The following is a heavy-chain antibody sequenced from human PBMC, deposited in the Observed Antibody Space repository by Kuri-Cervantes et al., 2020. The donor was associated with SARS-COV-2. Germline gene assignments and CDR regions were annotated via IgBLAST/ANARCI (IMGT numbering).Heavy chain of an antibody. CDR2: IWYDGSNK. D-gene: IGHD6-6*01. J-gene: IGHJ6*02. CDR3: ARGWEYSSSSYYYGMDV. V-gene: IGHV3-33*01. Sequence: GGSLRLSCAASGFTFSSYGMHWVRQAPGKGLEWVAVIWYDGSNKYYADSVKGRFTISRDNSKNTLYLQMNSLRAEDTAVYYCARGWEYSSSSYYYGMDVWGQGTTVTVSS. CDR1: GFTFSSYG.